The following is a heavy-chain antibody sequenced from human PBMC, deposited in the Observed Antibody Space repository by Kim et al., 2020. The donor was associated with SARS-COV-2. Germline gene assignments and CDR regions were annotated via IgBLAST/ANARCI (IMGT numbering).Heavy chain of an antibody. CDR3: ARDRGWAHTAVDY. D-gene: IGHD3-10*01. J-gene: IGHJ4*02. V-gene: IGHV3-33*01. CDR1: GFTFSSYG. Sequence: GGSLRLSCAASGFTFSSYGMLWVRQAPGKGLEWVAVIWYDGSNKYYADSVKGRFTISRDNSKNTLYLQMNSLRAEDTAVYYCARDRGWAHTAVDYWGQGTLVTVSS. CDR2: IWYDGSNK.